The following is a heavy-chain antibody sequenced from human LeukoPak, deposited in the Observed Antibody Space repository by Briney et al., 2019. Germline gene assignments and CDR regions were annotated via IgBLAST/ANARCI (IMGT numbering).Heavy chain of an antibody. CDR3: TRMASTTWYSGDY. Sequence: GASVKVSCKASGYAFTSYGITWVRQAPGQGLEWMGWISAHNGITDYTPKLQGRVTMTTDSSTSTAYMELTDLRSDDTAVYFCTRMASTTWYSGDYWGQGTLVTVSS. CDR2: ISAHNGIT. D-gene: IGHD2/OR15-2a*01. V-gene: IGHV1-18*01. J-gene: IGHJ4*02. CDR1: GYAFTSYG.